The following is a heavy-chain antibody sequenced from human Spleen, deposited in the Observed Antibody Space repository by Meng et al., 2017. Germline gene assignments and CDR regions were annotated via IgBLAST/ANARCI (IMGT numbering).Heavy chain of an antibody. CDR3: ARDYWGSLDY. CDR2: AST. J-gene: IGHJ4*02. Sequence: QMQLQESGPGRVRPSETLSLICTVSGGSVRSSDYQWSWIRQPPGKGLEWIGFASTNYNPSLKSRLTISLDTSKNQFSLKLTSVTAADTAVYYCARDYWGSLDYWGQGILVTVSS. V-gene: IGHV4-61*08. D-gene: IGHD7-27*01. CDR1: GGSVRSSDYQ.